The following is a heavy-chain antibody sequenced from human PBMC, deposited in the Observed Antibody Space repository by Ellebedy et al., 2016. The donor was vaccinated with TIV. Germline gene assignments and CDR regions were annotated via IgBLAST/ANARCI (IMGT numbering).Heavy chain of an antibody. CDR2: IYYSGST. CDR1: GGSTSSGGYY. J-gene: IGHJ5*02. CDR3: ARVLSHCSSTSCYYIWFDP. D-gene: IGHD2-2*01. V-gene: IGHV4-31*03. Sequence: SETLSLXXTVSGGSTSSGGYYWSWIRQHPGKGLEWIGYIYYSGSTYYNPSLKSRVTISVDTSKNQFSLKVSSVTAADTAVYYCARVLSHCSSTSCYYIWFDPWGQGTLVTVSS.